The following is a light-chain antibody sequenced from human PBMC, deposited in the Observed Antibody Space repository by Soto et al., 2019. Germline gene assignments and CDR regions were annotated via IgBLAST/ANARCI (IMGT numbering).Light chain of an antibody. CDR1: SSDVGGYNY. V-gene: IGLV2-14*01. CDR2: EVS. Sequence: QSALTQPDSVSGSPGQSITISCTGTSSDVGGYNYVSWYQQHPGKAPKLIIYEVSNRPSGVSNRFSGSKSGNTASLTISGLQAEDEADYYCSSYTSSSTRVFGGGTKLTVL. J-gene: IGLJ2*01. CDR3: SSYTSSSTRV.